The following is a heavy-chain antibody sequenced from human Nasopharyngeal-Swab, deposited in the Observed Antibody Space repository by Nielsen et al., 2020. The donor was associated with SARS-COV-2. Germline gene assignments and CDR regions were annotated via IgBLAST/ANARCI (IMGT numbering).Heavy chain of an antibody. D-gene: IGHD3-10*01. CDR2: IYYSGST. CDR3: ARNWRSGSMDV. V-gene: IGHV4-31*02. Sequence: WIRQPPGKGLEWIGYIYYSGSTYYNPSLKSRVTISVDTSKNQFSLKLSSMTAADTAVYYCARNWRSGSMDVWGKGTTVTVSS. J-gene: IGHJ6*03.